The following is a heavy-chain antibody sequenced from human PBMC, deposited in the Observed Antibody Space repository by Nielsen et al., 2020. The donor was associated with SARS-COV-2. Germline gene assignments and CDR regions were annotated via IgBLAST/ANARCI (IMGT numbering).Heavy chain of an antibody. CDR1: EFSFRSYG. CDR3: ARARITMTDDAFDI. Sequence: GGSLRLSCAVSEFSFRSYGMHWVRQAPGAGLEWVSSIDPAGDTYYPGSVRGRFTISRENAKNSLYLQMNSLRAGDTAVYYCARARITMTDDAFDIWGQGTMVTVSS. CDR2: IDPAGDT. J-gene: IGHJ3*02. D-gene: IGHD3-22*01. V-gene: IGHV3-13*01.